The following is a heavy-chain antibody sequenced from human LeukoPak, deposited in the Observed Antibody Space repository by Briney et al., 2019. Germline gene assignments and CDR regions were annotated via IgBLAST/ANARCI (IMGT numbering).Heavy chain of an antibody. J-gene: IGHJ4*02. CDR1: GFIFSSYG. CDR3: AKGGPSGTYYLLHY. D-gene: IGHD3-10*01. CDR2: ISGSGGST. V-gene: IGHV3-23*01. Sequence: GGSLRLSCAASGFIFSSYGMSWVRQAPGKGLEWVSVISGSGGSTYYADSVKGRFTISRDNSKNTLYLQMNSLRAEDTAVYYCAKGGPSGTYYLLHYWGQGILVTVSS.